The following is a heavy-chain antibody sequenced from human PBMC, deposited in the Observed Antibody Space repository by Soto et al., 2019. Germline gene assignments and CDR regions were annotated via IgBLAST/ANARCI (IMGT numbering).Heavy chain of an antibody. V-gene: IGHV1-46*01. D-gene: IGHD2-15*01. CDR2: IVPSGGGT. CDR3: ARDRVDCSGGNCWRSVEDT. Sequence: QVQLVQSGAELKKPGASVKVSCKASGYTFTNYYMHWVRQAPGQGLEWMGIIVPSGGGTSYAQKFQGRLTRTRDTSTSTVYMELRSLKSEDTAVYYCARDRVDCSGGNCWRSVEDTWGQGTLVTVSS. CDR1: GYTFTNYY. J-gene: IGHJ5*02.